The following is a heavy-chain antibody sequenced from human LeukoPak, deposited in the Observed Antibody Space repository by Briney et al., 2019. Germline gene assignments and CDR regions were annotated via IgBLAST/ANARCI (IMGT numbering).Heavy chain of an antibody. CDR3: AKGSPIRGYYGMDV. CDR1: GFTFTRYS. J-gene: IGHJ6*02. CDR2: ISSSGSYI. V-gene: IGHV3-21*04. Sequence: GGSLRLSCAASGFTFTRYSMNWVRQAPGKGLEWVSSISSSGSYIFYAQSVEGRFIISRDNAKNSHYLQMNSLRAEDTAVYYCAKGSPIRGYYGMDVWGQGTTVTVSS. D-gene: IGHD2-15*01.